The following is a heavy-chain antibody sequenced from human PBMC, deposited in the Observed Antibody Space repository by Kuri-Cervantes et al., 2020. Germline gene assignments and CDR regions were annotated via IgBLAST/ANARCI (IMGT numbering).Heavy chain of an antibody. Sequence: ASVKVSCKASGYTFTSYAMHWVRQAPGQRLEWMGWINAGNGNTKYPQKFQGRVTITADESTSTAYMELSSLRSEDTAVYYCASSPTIFGVVTNADLYYFDYWGQGTLVTVSS. V-gene: IGHV1-3*01. CDR2: INAGNGNT. J-gene: IGHJ4*01. D-gene: IGHD3-3*01. CDR3: ASSPTIFGVVTNADLYYFDY. CDR1: GYTFTSYA.